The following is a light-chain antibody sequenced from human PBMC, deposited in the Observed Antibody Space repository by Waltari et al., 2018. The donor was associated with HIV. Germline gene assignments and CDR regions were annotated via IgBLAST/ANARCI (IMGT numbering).Light chain of an antibody. Sequence: DIQMTQSPSSLSASVGDTVTITCRASQNINNYFNWYQQRPGKPPNLLIYGASSLQPGVPSRFSARASGANFTLTITRLQPEDFASYYCQQSFSAAITLGQGTRL. J-gene: IGKJ5*01. CDR2: GAS. CDR3: QQSFSAAIT. V-gene: IGKV1-39*01. CDR1: QNINNY.